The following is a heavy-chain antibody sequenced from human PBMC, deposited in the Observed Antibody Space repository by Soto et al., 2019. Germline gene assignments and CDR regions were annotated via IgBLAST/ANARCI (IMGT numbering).Heavy chain of an antibody. V-gene: IGHV3-23*01. CDR3: PKLSHTDSSYVYY. J-gene: IGHJ4*01. Sequence: EVQLLESGGDLVQPGGSLRLSCAASGFTFSNYAMSWVRQAPGKGLEWVSSISGTDDSTYYAGSVKGRFTIPRDTSKNALYMQINSLRTDDTALYYGPKLSHTDSSYVYYWGHGTLVTVSS. CDR2: ISGTDDST. D-gene: IGHD3-10*02. CDR1: GFTFSNYA.